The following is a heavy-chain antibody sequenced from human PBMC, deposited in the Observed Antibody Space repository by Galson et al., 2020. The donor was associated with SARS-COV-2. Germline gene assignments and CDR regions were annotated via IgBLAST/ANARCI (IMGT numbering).Heavy chain of an antibody. Sequence: SETLSLTCTVSGGSISSSSYYWGWIRQPPGKGLEWIGSIYYSGSTYYNPSLKSRVTISVDTSKNQFSLKLSSVTAADTAVYYCARRSYYYGSGSSYNWFDPWGQGTLVTVSS. CDR1: GGSISSSSYY. CDR3: ARRSYYYGSGSSYNWFDP. D-gene: IGHD3-10*01. CDR2: IYYSGST. J-gene: IGHJ5*02. V-gene: IGHV4-39*01.